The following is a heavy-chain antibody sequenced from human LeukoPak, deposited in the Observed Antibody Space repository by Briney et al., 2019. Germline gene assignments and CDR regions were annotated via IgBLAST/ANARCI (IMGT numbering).Heavy chain of an antibody. J-gene: IGHJ4*02. Sequence: ASVKVSCTASGYTFTSHYVHWVRQAPGQGLEWVGQINPSTGNTRYAQKCQGRLAVTRDSSTSTVYMELSSLTSDDTAVYYCAREIAATGKTFDFWGQGTLVTVSS. CDR2: INPSTGNT. D-gene: IGHD6-13*01. V-gene: IGHV1-46*01. CDR1: GYTFTSHY. CDR3: AREIAATGKTFDF.